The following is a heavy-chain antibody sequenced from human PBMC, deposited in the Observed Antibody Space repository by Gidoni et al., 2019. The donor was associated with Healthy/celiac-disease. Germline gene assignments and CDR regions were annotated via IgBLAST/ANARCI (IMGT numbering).Heavy chain of an antibody. Sequence: EVQLVESGGGLVQPGGSLRLSCAASGFTVSSNYMSWVRQAPGKGLEWVSVIYSGGSTYYADSVKGRFTISRDNSKNTLYLQMNSLRAEDTAVYYCARDHIVVVTATSRGNDYYYYGMDVWGQGTTVTVSS. CDR1: GFTVSSNY. D-gene: IGHD2-21*02. V-gene: IGHV3-66*01. CDR3: ARDHIVVVTATSRGNDYYYYGMDV. J-gene: IGHJ6*02. CDR2: IYSGGST.